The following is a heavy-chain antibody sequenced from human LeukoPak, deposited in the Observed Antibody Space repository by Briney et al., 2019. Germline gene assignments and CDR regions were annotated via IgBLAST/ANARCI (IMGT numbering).Heavy chain of an antibody. J-gene: IGHJ1*01. V-gene: IGHV1-18*01. Sequence: ASVKVSSKASGYTFTSYGISWVRQAPGQGLEWMGWISAYNGNTNYAQKLQGRVTMTTDTSTSTAYMELRSLRSDDTAVYYCATRPYGDYEYFQHWGQGTLVTVSS. CDR2: ISAYNGNT. D-gene: IGHD4-17*01. CDR3: ATRPYGDYEYFQH. CDR1: GYTFTSYG.